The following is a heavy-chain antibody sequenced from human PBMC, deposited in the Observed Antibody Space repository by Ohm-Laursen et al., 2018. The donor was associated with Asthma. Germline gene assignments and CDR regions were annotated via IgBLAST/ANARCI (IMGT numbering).Heavy chain of an antibody. J-gene: IGHJ4*02. D-gene: IGHD3-22*01. V-gene: IGHV4-31*03. CDR1: GDSISSGNNY. CDR3: ARGTFYYESTGYYFFDH. Sequence: SQTLSLTCSASGDSISSGNNYWSWIRQHPGKGLEWIGYIYYSGITYSNPSLRSRVSISVDTSKNQFSLKLSPVTAADTAVYYCARGTFYYESTGYYFFDHWGQGALVTVSS. CDR2: IYYSGIT.